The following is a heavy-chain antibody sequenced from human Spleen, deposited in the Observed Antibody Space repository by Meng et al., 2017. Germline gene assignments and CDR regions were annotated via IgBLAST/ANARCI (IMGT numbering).Heavy chain of an antibody. Sequence: IQLVESGGGVVQPGGSLRLSCATSGFTFTDYAMHWVRQAPGKGLEWVSSISSSSFYADSVKGRFTISRDNAKNSLYLQMNSLRAEDTAIYYCARGRVVVAAAPSDYWGQGTLVTVSS. D-gene: IGHD2-15*01. J-gene: IGHJ4*02. CDR2: ISSSS. CDR1: GFTFTDYA. V-gene: IGHV3-69-1*01. CDR3: ARGRVVVAAAPSDY.